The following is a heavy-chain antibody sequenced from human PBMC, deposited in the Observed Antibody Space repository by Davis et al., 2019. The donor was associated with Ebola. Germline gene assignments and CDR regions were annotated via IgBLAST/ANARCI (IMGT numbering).Heavy chain of an antibody. V-gene: IGHV4-39*07. CDR3: ARETFIAAAGTLDF. CDR1: GGSISSSSYY. D-gene: IGHD6-13*01. J-gene: IGHJ4*02. Sequence: MPSETLSLTCTVSGGSISSSSYYWGWIRQPPGKGLEWIGEINHSGSTNYNPSLKSRVTISEDMSENQFSLQLTAVTAADTAVYFCARETFIAAAGTLDFWGQGTLVTVSS. CDR2: INHSGST.